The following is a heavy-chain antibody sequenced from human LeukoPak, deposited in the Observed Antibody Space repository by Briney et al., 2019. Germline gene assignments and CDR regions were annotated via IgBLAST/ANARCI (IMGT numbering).Heavy chain of an antibody. CDR1: GFTFSSYA. D-gene: IGHD3-3*01. V-gene: IGHV3-23*01. Sequence: PGGSLRLSCAASGFTFSSYAMSWVRQAPGKGLEWVSAISGSGGSTYYADSVKGRFTISRDNSKNTLYLQMNSLRAEDTAVYYCAKDLAFWSGYYTRYFQHWGQGTLVTVSS. J-gene: IGHJ1*01. CDR3: AKDLAFWSGYYTRYFQH. CDR2: ISGSGGST.